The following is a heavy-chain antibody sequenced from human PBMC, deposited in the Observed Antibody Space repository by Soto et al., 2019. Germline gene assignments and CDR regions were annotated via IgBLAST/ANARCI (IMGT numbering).Heavy chain of an antibody. D-gene: IGHD1-26*01. Sequence: ASVKVSCKVSGYTLTELSMHWVRQAPGKGLEWMGGFDPEDGETIYAQKFQGRVTMTEDTSTDTAYMELSSLRSEDTAVYYCATDQFSGSSPVRWFDPWGQGTLVTVSS. CDR1: GYTLTELS. V-gene: IGHV1-24*01. J-gene: IGHJ5*02. CDR2: FDPEDGET. CDR3: ATDQFSGSSPVRWFDP.